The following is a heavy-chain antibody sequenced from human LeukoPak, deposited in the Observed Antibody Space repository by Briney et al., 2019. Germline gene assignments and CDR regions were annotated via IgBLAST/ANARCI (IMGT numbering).Heavy chain of an antibody. J-gene: IGHJ4*02. CDR2: SGTAGDT. Sequence: GGSLRLSCAASGFTFSSYAMHWVRQAPGKGLEWVSASGTAGDTYYADSVKGRFTISRDDSKNTLFLQMTSLRAEDTAVYYCAKKTPGTHPFDSWGQGTLVTVSP. V-gene: IGHV3-23*01. D-gene: IGHD6-13*01. CDR3: AKKTPGTHPFDS. CDR1: GFTFSSYA.